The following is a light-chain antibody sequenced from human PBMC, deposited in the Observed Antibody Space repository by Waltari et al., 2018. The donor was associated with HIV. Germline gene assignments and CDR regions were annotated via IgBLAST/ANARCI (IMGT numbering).Light chain of an antibody. V-gene: IGLV2-8*01. Sequence: QSALTQPPSASGSPGQSVTLSCTGTNSDIGTYDYVSWYQQHPGKAPKLVISEVIKRPSGVSDRFSGSKSGNTAFLTVSGLQAEDEADYYCSSFANRDGFYVLFGGGTRLTVL. CDR1: NSDIGTYDY. CDR2: EVI. J-gene: IGLJ2*01. CDR3: SSFANRDGFYVL.